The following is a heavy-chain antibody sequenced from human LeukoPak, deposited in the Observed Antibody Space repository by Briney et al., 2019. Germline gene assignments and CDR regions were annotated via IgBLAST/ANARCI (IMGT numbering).Heavy chain of an antibody. CDR2: INTNTGNP. Sequence: ASVNVSCRASGYTFTIYAMNWVRQAPGQGLEWMGWINTNTGNPTYAQGFTGRFVFSLDTSVSTAYLQISSLKAEDTAVYYCARETSRYLYYYYYYGMDVWGQGTTVTVSS. CDR3: ARETSRYLYYYYYYGMDV. CDR1: GYTFTIYA. D-gene: IGHD2-2*01. V-gene: IGHV7-4-1*02. J-gene: IGHJ6*02.